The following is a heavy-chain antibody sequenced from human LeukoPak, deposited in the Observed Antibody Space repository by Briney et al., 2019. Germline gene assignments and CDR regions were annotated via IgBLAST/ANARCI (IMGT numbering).Heavy chain of an antibody. D-gene: IGHD1-7*01. J-gene: IGHJ5*02. Sequence: PSETLSLTCAVYGGSFSGYYWSWIRQPPGKGLEWIGEINHSGSTNYNPSLKSRVTISVDTSKNQFSLKLSSVTAADTAVYYCAGAGLYNWNYVDWFDPWGQGTLVTVSS. CDR2: INHSGST. CDR3: AGAGLYNWNYVDWFDP. CDR1: GGSFSGYY. V-gene: IGHV4-34*01.